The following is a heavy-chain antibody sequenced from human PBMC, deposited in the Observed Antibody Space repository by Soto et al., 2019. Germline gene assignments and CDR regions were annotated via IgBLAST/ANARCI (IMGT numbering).Heavy chain of an antibody. V-gene: IGHV3-23*01. CDR3: ARVASDYINSVDH. CDR1: GFTFNAYA. Sequence: DVQLLESGGGLVEPGGSLRLSCAASGFTFNAYAMTWVRQAPGKGLEWVSAIGGSGGNRYYAASVKGRFTISRENSKDTVDLQMNSLRVEDTAVYFCARVASDYINSVDHWGQGILVTVSS. D-gene: IGHD4-4*01. J-gene: IGHJ4*02. CDR2: IGGSGGNR.